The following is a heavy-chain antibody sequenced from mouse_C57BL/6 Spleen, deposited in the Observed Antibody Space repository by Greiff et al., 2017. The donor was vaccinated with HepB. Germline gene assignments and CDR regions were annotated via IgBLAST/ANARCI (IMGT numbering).Heavy chain of an antibody. CDR3: ARDDEGAWFAY. Sequence: DVKLVESGGGLVQSGRSLRLSCATSGFTFSDFYMEWVRQAPGKGLEWIAASRNKANDYTTEYSASVKGRFIVSRDTSQSILYLQMNALRAEDTAIYYCARDDEGAWFAYWGQGTRSLSLQ. J-gene: IGHJ3*01. V-gene: IGHV7-1*01. CDR1: GFTFSDFY. CDR2: SRNKANDYTT.